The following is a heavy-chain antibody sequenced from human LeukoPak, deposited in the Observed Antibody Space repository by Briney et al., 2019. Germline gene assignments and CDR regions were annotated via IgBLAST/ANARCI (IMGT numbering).Heavy chain of an antibody. Sequence: GASVKVSCKASGGTFSSYAISWARQAPGQGLEWMGGIIPIFGTANYAQKFQGRVTITADESTSAAYRGLRGQRSEDTAVYDSARESGRDGYKLKRRNPARACGIWGQGT. J-gene: IGHJ3*02. D-gene: IGHD5-24*01. V-gene: IGHV1-69*13. CDR2: IIPIFGTA. CDR3: ARESGRDGYKLKRRNPARACGI. CDR1: GGTFSSYA.